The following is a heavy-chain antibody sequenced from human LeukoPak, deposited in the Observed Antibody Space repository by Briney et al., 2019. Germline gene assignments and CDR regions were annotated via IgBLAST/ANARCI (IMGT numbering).Heavy chain of an antibody. CDR3: ARQLAAGNDGFDV. Sequence: TSETLSLTCSVSGVSIYSSTYYWAWIRQPPGKGLEFIGSIYYNEDTFHNPSLKSRLTISVDTSAHLFSLRLTSVTAADTATYYCARQLAAGNDGFDVWGQGTVVTVSS. J-gene: IGHJ3*01. CDR2: IYYNEDT. D-gene: IGHD2-15*01. V-gene: IGHV4-39*01. CDR1: GVSIYSSTYY.